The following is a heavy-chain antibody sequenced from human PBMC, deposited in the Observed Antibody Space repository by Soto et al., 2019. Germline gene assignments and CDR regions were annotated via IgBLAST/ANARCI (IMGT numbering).Heavy chain of an antibody. Sequence: SETLSLTCSVSGGSISSGYYYWSWIRQPPGKGLEWIGNIYYSGNTYYNPSLKSRLIISIDTSENQFSLKVGSVTAADTAVYYCASSSLYGMDAWGQGTTVTAS. CDR2: IYYSGNT. CDR3: ASSSLYGMDA. CDR1: GGSISSGYYY. J-gene: IGHJ6*02. V-gene: IGHV4-30-4*01.